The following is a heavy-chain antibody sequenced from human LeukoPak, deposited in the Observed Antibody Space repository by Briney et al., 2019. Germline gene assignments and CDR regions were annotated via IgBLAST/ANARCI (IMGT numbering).Heavy chain of an antibody. Sequence: ASVKVSCKTSGYSFTDYYMHWVRQAPGQGLEWMGWINPNSGGTSSAQKFQGRITMTRDTSITTVYMEVSWLTSDDTAIYYCARADRLHGGPYLIGPWGQGTLVTVSS. CDR1: GYSFTDYY. D-gene: IGHD3-16*01. CDR3: ARADRLHGGPYLIGP. V-gene: IGHV1-2*02. J-gene: IGHJ5*02. CDR2: INPNSGGT.